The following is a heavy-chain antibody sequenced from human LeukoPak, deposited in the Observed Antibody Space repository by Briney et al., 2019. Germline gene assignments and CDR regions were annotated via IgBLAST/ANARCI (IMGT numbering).Heavy chain of an antibody. CDR3: ARGDPDISFGVAGEAFDI. CDR1: GGSISSYY. Sequence: SETLSLTCTVSGGSISSYYWSWIRQPPGKGLEWIGSIYYSGSTYYNPSLKSRVTISVDTSKNQFSLKLSSVTAADTAVYYCARGDPDISFGVAGEAFDIWGQGTMVTVSS. V-gene: IGHV4-39*01. CDR2: IYYSGST. J-gene: IGHJ3*02. D-gene: IGHD3-3*01.